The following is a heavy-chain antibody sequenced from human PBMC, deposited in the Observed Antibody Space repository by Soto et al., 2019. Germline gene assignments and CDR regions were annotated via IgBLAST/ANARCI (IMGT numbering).Heavy chain of an antibody. CDR2: IYYSGST. Sequence: SETLSLTCTVSGGSISSGGYYWSWIRQHPGKGLEWIGYIYYSGSTYYNPSLKSRVTLSVDTSKNQFSLKLSSVTAADTAVYYCARETTMVREGNWFDPWGQGTLVTVSS. D-gene: IGHD3-10*01. V-gene: IGHV4-31*03. CDR1: GGSISSGGYY. CDR3: ARETTMVREGNWFDP. J-gene: IGHJ5*02.